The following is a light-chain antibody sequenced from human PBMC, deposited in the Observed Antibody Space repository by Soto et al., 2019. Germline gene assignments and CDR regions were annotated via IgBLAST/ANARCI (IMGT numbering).Light chain of an antibody. CDR2: DAS. CDR1: QSVGSY. Sequence: EMVFPTSHAPLSFSXXEGSTLSCRASQSVGSYLAWYQQRPGQAPRLLIYDASNRATGIPARFSGSGSGTDFTLTISSLEPEDFAVYYCQQRSKWPKTVGQGTKVDI. V-gene: IGKV3-11*01. CDR3: QQRSKWPKT. J-gene: IGKJ1*01.